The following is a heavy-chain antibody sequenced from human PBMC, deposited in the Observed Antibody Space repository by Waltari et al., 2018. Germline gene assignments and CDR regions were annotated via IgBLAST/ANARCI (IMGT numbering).Heavy chain of an antibody. CDR3: ARDDVDSSSFGGF. J-gene: IGHJ4*02. Sequence: QLQLVQSGAEVKKPGASVKVSCKGSGFIFSNYGITWVRQAPGQGLEWMGWSSAYNGNTNYEQKFQGRVTMTTDTSTSTAYMELRSLRSDDTAVYYCARDDVDSSSFGGFWGQGTLVTVSS. D-gene: IGHD6-13*01. CDR1: GFIFSNYG. CDR2: SSAYNGNT. V-gene: IGHV1-18*01.